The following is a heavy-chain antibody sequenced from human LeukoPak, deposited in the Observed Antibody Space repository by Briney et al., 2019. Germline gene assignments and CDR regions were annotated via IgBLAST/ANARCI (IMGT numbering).Heavy chain of an antibody. CDR3: ARDSGDY. Sequence: GGSLRLSCAASGFTFSSYGMHCVRQAPGKGVEWVAVIWYDGSNKYYADSVKGRFTISRDNSKNTLYLQMNSLRAEDTTVYYCARDSGDYWGQGTLVTVSS. V-gene: IGHV3-33*01. CDR2: IWYDGSNK. J-gene: IGHJ4*02. CDR1: GFTFSSYG. D-gene: IGHD1-26*01.